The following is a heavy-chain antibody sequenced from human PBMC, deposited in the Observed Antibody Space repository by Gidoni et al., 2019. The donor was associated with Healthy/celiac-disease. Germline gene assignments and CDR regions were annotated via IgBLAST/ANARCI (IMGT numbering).Heavy chain of an antibody. J-gene: IGHJ3*02. V-gene: IGHV1-69*01. CDR2: IIPIFGTA. Sequence: QVQLVQSGAEVKKPGSSVKVSCTASGGTFSSYAISWVRQAPGQGLEWMGGIIPIFGTANYAQKFQGRVTITADESTSTAYMELSSLRSEDTAVYYCARVSGTTEGGAFDIWGQGTMVTVSS. CDR3: ARVSGTTEGGAFDI. D-gene: IGHD1-1*01. CDR1: GGTFSSYA.